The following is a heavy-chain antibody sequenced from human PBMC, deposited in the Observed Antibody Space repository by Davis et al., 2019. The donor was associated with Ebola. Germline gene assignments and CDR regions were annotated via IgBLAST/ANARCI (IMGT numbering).Heavy chain of an antibody. V-gene: IGHV1-69*04. CDR1: GGTFSSYA. CDR2: IIPILGIA. D-gene: IGHD6-13*01. CDR3: ARWGQGSSWHVDY. J-gene: IGHJ4*02. Sequence: SVKVSCKASGGTFSSYAISWVRQAPGQGLEWMGRIIPILGIANYAQKFQGRVTITADKSTSTAYMELSSLRSEDTAVYYCARWGQGSSWHVDYWGQGTLVTVSS.